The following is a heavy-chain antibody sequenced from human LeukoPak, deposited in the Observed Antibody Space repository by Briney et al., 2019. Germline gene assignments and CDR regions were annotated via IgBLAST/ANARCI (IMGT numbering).Heavy chain of an antibody. Sequence: PSETLSLTCTVSGGSISSSSYYWGWIRQPPGKGLEWIGSIYYSGNTYYNPSLKSRVTISVDTSKNQFSLKLSSVTAADAAVYYCARLRPYFDYWGQGTLVTVSS. CDR1: GGSISSSSYY. J-gene: IGHJ4*02. V-gene: IGHV4-39*01. CDR2: IYYSGNT. CDR3: ARLRPYFDY.